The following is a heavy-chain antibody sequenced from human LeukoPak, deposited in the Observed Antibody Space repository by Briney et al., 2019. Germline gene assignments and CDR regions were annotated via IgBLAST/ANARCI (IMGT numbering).Heavy chain of an antibody. V-gene: IGHV5-51*01. J-gene: IGHJ6*02. Sequence: GESLKISCKGSGYSFTSYWIGWVRQMPGKGLEWMGIIYPGDSGTRYSPSFQGQVTISADKSISTAYLQWSSLKASDTAMYYCARLAAAGRYYYYYGMDVWGQGTTVTVSS. D-gene: IGHD6-13*01. CDR3: ARLAAAGRYYYYYGMDV. CDR2: IYPGDSGT. CDR1: GYSFTSYW.